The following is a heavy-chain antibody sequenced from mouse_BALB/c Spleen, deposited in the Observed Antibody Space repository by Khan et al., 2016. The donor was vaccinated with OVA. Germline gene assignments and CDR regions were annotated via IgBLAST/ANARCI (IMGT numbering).Heavy chain of an antibody. J-gene: IGHJ3*01. V-gene: IGHV2-9*02. Sequence: QMQLEESGPGLVAPSQSLSIICTVSGFSLTSYGVHWVRQPPGKGLEWLGVMWAGGSTNYNSALMSTLSISIDNSKSQVFLKMNSLQTDDAAMYYCARPYYGSAWFAYWGQGTLVTVSA. CDR2: MWAGGST. CDR1: GFSLTSYG. D-gene: IGHD1-1*01. CDR3: ARPYYGSAWFAY.